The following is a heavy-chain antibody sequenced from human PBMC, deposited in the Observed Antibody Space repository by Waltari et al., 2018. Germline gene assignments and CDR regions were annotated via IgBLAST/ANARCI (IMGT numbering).Heavy chain of an antibody. V-gene: IGHV4-59*08. CDR2: IRGVRSTT. J-gene: IGHJ4*02. CDR3: ARQGGQNFLLFDS. CDR1: GGSIADSYY. Sequence: QVQLQESGPGLLKPSETLSLTCTVSGGSIADSYYWNWIRQPPGKGLEWIGNIRGVRSTTYYSPSLRGRVTISDDSSKNQFFLSLASLTAADTAVYFCARQGGQNFLLFDSWGQGVLVTVSS. D-gene: IGHD1-7*01.